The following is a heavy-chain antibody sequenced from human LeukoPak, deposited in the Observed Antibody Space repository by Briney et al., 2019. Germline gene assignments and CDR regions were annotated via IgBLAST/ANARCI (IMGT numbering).Heavy chain of an antibody. CDR2: ISGGGGNT. Sequence: GGSLRLSCAASKFAFSSYAMSWVRQAPGKGLEWVSAISGGGGNTYYADSVKGRFTISRDNSKNTLYLQMNSLRAEDTAVYYCAKPSPLYDFWSGYPDWGQGTLVTVSS. D-gene: IGHD3-3*01. CDR1: KFAFSSYA. J-gene: IGHJ1*01. V-gene: IGHV3-23*01. CDR3: AKPSPLYDFWSGYPD.